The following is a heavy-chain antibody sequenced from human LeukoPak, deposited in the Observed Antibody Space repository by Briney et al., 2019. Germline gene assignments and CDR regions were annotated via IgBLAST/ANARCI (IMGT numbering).Heavy chain of an antibody. CDR1: GFTFSSYW. CDR3: ARSFLEPAATYAFDI. Sequence: GGSLRLSCAASGFTFSSYWMSWVRQAPGKGLEWVANIKQDGSEKYYVDSVKGRFTISRDNAKNSLYLQMNSLRAEDTAVYYCARSFLEPAATYAFDIWGQGTMVTVSS. V-gene: IGHV3-7*01. D-gene: IGHD2-2*01. CDR2: IKQDGSEK. J-gene: IGHJ3*02.